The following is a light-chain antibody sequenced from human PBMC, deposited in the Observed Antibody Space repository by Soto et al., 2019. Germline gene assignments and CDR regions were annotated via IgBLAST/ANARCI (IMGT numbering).Light chain of an antibody. CDR1: QTISSTY. CDR3: QHYGSSPFT. V-gene: IGKV3-20*01. CDR2: ELS. J-gene: IGKJ2*01. Sequence: IVWTQSPGTLSLSPGERATLSCRASQTISSTYLAWYQQKPGQAPRLLIYELSSMATGIPDRFSGSGSETDFTLTICRVEPEDFAGYYCQHYGSSPFTFGQGTKPEIK.